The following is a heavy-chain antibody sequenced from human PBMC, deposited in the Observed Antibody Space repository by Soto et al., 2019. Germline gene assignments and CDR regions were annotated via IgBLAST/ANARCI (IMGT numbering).Heavy chain of an antibody. CDR1: GDSIRSGGYY. V-gene: IGHV4-31*03. J-gene: IGHJ4*02. D-gene: IGHD2-21*02. CDR3: ARAHPFGDSYYYFDY. CDR2: VYYSGST. Sequence: QVQLQESGPGLVKPSQTQSLTCSVSGDSIRSGGYYWSWIRHHPGKGLEWIGYVYYSGSTYYTPSLKSRVTISVDTSQNQFSLKLTSVTAADTAVYYCARAHPFGDSYYYFDYWGQGTLVTVSS.